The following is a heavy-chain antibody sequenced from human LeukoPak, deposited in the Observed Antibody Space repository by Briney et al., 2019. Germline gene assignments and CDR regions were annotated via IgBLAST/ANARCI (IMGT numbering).Heavy chain of an antibody. CDR2: ISYDGSNK. D-gene: IGHD5-24*01. CDR1: GFTFSSYA. J-gene: IGHJ6*02. CDR3: AKVNVEMATMWLRYYYGMDV. V-gene: IGHV3-30*18. Sequence: GGSLRLSCAASGFTFSSYAMSWVRQAPGKGLEWVAVISYDGSNKYYADSVKGRFTISRDNSKNTLYLQMNSLRAEDTAVYYCAKVNVEMATMWLRYYYGMDVWGQGTTVTVSS.